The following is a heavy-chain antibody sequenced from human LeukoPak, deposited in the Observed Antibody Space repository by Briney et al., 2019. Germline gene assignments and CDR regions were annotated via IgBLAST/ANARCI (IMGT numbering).Heavy chain of an antibody. CDR2: ISGSGGST. CDR3: AREGDIVVVPAGKHFDY. J-gene: IGHJ4*02. CDR1: GFTFSSYA. Sequence: GGSLRLSCAASGFTFSSYAMSWVRQAPGKGLEWVSAISGSGGSTYYADSVKGRFTISRDNAKNSLYLQMNSLRAEDTAVYYCAREGDIVVVPAGKHFDYWGQGTLVTVSS. V-gene: IGHV3-23*01. D-gene: IGHD2-2*01.